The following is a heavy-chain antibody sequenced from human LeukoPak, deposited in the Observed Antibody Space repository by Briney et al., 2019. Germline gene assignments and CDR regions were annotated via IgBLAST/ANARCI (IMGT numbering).Heavy chain of an antibody. CDR2: ISAYNGNT. CDR3: ARDSGGNGYYPFDY. Sequence: GASVKVSCKASGYTFTSYGISWVRQAPGQGLEWMGWISAYNGNTNYAQKLQGRVTMTTDTSTSTAYMELRSLRSDDTAVYYCARDSGGNGYYPFDYWGQGTLVTVSS. J-gene: IGHJ4*02. V-gene: IGHV1-18*01. D-gene: IGHD3-22*01. CDR1: GYTFTSYG.